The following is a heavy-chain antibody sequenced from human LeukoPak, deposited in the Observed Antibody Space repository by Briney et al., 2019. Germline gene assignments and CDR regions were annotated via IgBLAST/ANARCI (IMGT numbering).Heavy chain of an antibody. V-gene: IGHV4-59*01. CDR3: ARETSQKGAHYMDV. CDR2: IYYSGST. D-gene: IGHD3-16*01. J-gene: IGHJ6*03. CDR1: GGSISSYY. Sequence: SETLSLTCTVSGGSISSYYWSWIRQPPGEGLEWIGYIYYSGSTNYNPSLKSRVTISVDTSKNQFSLKLSSVTAADTAVYYCARETSQKGAHYMDVWGKGTTVTIS.